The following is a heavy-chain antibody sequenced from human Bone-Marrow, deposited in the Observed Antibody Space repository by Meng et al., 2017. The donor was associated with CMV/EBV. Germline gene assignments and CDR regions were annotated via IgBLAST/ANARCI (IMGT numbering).Heavy chain of an antibody. CDR1: GYSFTNYW. D-gene: IGHD4-23*01. Sequence: KVSCKGSGYSFTNYWIGWVRQMPGKGLEWMAIIYPAESEIRYSPSFQGQVSVSADRSTSTAYLQWSSLKASDTAMYYCARHGGNSGAWGQGTLVTVSS. CDR2: IYPAESEI. CDR3: ARHGGNSGA. J-gene: IGHJ5*02. V-gene: IGHV5-51*01.